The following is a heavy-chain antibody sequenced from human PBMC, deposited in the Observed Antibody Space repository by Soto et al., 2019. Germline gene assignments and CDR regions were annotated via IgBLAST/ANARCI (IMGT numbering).Heavy chain of an antibody. J-gene: IGHJ5*02. CDR3: ARWWSGSRQGFDP. CDR1: GGSISSGDYY. D-gene: IGHD3-3*01. Sequence: QVQLQESGPGLVKPSRTLSLTCTVSGGSISSGDYYWSWIRQHPGKGLEWIGYIYYSGSTYYNPSLKSRVTISVDTYTNQFSLKLSSVTAADTAVYYCARWWSGSRQGFDPWGQGTLVTVSS. CDR2: IYYSGST. V-gene: IGHV4-31*03.